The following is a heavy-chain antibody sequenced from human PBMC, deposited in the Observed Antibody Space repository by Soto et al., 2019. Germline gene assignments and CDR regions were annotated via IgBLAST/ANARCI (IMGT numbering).Heavy chain of an antibody. CDR1: EFTFSSFN. CDR2: ISASSTTV. CDR3: ARIYRRDGNKYADY. J-gene: IGHJ4*02. V-gene: IGHV3-48*02. Sequence: EVQLVESGGGLVQPGESLRLSCAASEFTFSSFNMHWVRQAPGKVLEWVSYISASSTTVYYGDSVKGRFTISRDNAKNSLYLQMNSLRDEDTAVYYCARIYRRDGNKYADYWGQGTLVTVSS. D-gene: IGHD3-16*02.